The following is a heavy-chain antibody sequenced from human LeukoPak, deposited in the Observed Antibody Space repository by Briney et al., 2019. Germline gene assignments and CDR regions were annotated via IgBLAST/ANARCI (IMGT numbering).Heavy chain of an antibody. V-gene: IGHV4-34*01. CDR1: GGSFSGYY. D-gene: IGHD3/OR15-3a*01. CDR3: ARGWTQDAFDI. CDR2: INHSGST. J-gene: IGHJ3*02. Sequence: SETLSLTCAVYGGSFSGYYWSWIRQPPGKGLEWIGEINHSGSTNYNPSLKSRVTISVDTSKNQFSLKLSSVTAADTAVYYCARGWTQDAFDIWGQGTMVTVSS.